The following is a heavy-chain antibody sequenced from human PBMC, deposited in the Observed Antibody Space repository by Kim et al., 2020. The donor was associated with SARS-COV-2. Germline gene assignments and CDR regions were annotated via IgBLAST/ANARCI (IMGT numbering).Heavy chain of an antibody. Sequence: ASVKVSCKASGYTFTGYYMHWVRQAPGQGLEWMGWINPNSGGTNYAQKFQGRVTMTRDTSINTAYMELSRLRSDDTAVYYCARDRDSGSYYDYWGQGTLVTVSS. J-gene: IGHJ4*02. CDR3: ARDRDSGSYYDY. V-gene: IGHV1-2*02. D-gene: IGHD1-26*01. CDR2: INPNSGGT. CDR1: GYTFTGYY.